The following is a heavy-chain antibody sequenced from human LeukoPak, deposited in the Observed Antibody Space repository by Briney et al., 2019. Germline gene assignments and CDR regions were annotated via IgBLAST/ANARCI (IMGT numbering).Heavy chain of an antibody. CDR3: AKDRCSNGIGCYYYYMDV. CDR1: GFTFSSYE. V-gene: IGHV3-48*03. Sequence: PGGSLRPSCAASGFTFSSYEMNWVRQAPGKGLEWVSYISSSGSTIYYADSVKGRFTISRDSSKNILYLQMNSLRAEDTAVYYCAKDRCSNGIGCYYYYMDVWGKGTTVTISS. D-gene: IGHD2-8*01. CDR2: ISSSGSTI. J-gene: IGHJ6*03.